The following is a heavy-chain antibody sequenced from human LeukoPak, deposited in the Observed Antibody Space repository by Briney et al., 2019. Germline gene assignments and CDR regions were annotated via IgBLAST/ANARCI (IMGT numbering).Heavy chain of an antibody. CDR1: NYAINNGYY. CDR2: IYTSGST. Sequence: SETLSLTCRVSNYAINNGYYWGWIRQPPGKGLEWIGRIYTSGSTNYNPSLKSRVTISVDTSKNQFSLKLSSVTAADTAVYYCARDPVITIFGAGADAFDIWGQGTMVTVSS. J-gene: IGHJ3*02. CDR3: ARDPVITIFGAGADAFDI. D-gene: IGHD3-3*01. V-gene: IGHV4-38-2*02.